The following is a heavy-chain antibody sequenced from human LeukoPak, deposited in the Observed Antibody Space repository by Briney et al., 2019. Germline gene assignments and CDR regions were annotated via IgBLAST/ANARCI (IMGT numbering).Heavy chain of an antibody. Sequence: PGRSLRLSCAASGFTFSSYATHWVRQAPGKGLEWVAVISYDGSNKYYADSVKGRFTISRDNSKNTLYLQMNSLRAEDTAVYYCASAYYYDSSGTFDYWGQGTLVTVSS. CDR3: ASAYYYDSSGTFDY. V-gene: IGHV3-30-3*01. J-gene: IGHJ4*02. D-gene: IGHD3-22*01. CDR1: GFTFSSYA. CDR2: ISYDGSNK.